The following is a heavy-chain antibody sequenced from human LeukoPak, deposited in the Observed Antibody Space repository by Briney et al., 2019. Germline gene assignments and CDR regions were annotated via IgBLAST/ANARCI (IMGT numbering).Heavy chain of an antibody. Sequence: ASVKVSCKASGYTFTGYYMHWVRQAPGQGLEWMGWINPNSGGTSYAQKFQGRVTMTRDTSISTAYMELSRLRSDDTAVYYCARDRGIAAGGWFDPWGQGTLVTVSS. CDR1: GYTFTGYY. CDR2: INPNSGGT. D-gene: IGHD6-25*01. CDR3: ARDRGIAAGGWFDP. V-gene: IGHV1-2*02. J-gene: IGHJ5*02.